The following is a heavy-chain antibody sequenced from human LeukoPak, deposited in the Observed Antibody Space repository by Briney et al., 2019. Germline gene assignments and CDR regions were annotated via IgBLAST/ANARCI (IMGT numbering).Heavy chain of an antibody. CDR1: GFTFSSRDW. CDR3: ARGRELRSPGYYYYYYMDV. Sequence: GGSLRLSCVASGFTFSSRDWMTWVRQAPGKGLEWVANIKQDGSEKNYVDSVKGRFTISRDNAKNSLYLQMNSLRAEDTAVYYCARGRELRSPGYYYYYYMDVWGKGTTVTVSS. V-gene: IGHV3-7*01. D-gene: IGHD1-26*01. J-gene: IGHJ6*03. CDR2: IKQDGSEK.